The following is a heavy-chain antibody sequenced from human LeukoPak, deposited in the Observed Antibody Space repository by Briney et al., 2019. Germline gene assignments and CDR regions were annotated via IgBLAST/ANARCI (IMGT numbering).Heavy chain of an antibody. V-gene: IGHV3-30*18. Sequence: GGSLRLSCVAAGFIFSDYGIQWVRQAPGKGLEWVAVIAYDGNNTYYGDSVRGRFTISRDNSKKMVYLEMNSLRVEDTAVYYCAKTGMLRRVGYLDVWGKGTAVIVSS. D-gene: IGHD1-1*01. CDR2: IAYDGNNT. CDR1: GFIFSDYG. J-gene: IGHJ6*04. CDR3: AKTGMLRRVGYLDV.